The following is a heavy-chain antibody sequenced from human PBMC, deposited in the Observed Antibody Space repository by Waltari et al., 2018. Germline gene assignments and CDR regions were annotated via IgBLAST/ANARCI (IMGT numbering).Heavy chain of an antibody. CDR3: AKTRDSGYHYGMDV. D-gene: IGHD3-22*01. CDR1: GLIFKDYA. Sequence: EVQLLESGGGLIQQGGSLRISCAASGLIFKDYAMTWVRQAPGKGVEWVSSISAGGDTTYYADSVKGRFTISRDDSRKTLYLQMNSLRADDTALYYCAKTRDSGYHYGMDVWGQGTTVTVAS. V-gene: IGHV3-23*01. CDR2: ISAGGDTT. J-gene: IGHJ6*01.